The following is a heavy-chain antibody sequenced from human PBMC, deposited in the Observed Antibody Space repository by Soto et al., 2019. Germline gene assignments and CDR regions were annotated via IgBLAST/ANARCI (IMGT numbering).Heavy chain of an antibody. J-gene: IGHJ4*02. D-gene: IGHD2-15*01. CDR3: ARNLFSCGSCYSGFDY. CDR2: TNPKRGGT. CDR1: GYTFTGYY. Sequence: GSLKGSCKASGYTFTGYYMHWVRQAPGQGLEWLGWTNPKRGGTNYAQKSKGSATLTRDRSIRTAYMAPSRGRSDDTGVQYCARNLFSCGSCYSGFDYWGQGTLVTVSA. V-gene: IGHV1-2*02.